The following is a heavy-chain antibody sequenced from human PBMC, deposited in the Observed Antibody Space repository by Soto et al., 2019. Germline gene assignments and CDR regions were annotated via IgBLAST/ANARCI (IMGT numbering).Heavy chain of an antibody. J-gene: IGHJ3*02. D-gene: IGHD5-18*01. CDR1: AGTFSSYA. Sequence: SVKVSCKASAGTFSSYAISWVRQAPGQGLEWMGGIIPIFGTANYAQKFQGRVTITADESTSTAYMELSSLRSEDTAVYYCAQNTANDDFDIWGQGTMVTVSS. CDR2: IIPIFGTA. CDR3: AQNTANDDFDI. V-gene: IGHV1-69*13.